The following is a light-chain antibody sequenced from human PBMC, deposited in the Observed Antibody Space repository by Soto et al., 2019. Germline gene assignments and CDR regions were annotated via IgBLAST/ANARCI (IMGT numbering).Light chain of an antibody. CDR3: LQDYIYPRA. V-gene: IGKV1-6*01. CDR1: EFIRND. J-gene: IGKJ2*01. CDR2: AAS. Sequence: AIQMTQSPSSLSASVGDRVTITCRASEFIRNDLGWYQQKPGKAPKLLIYAASSLQSGVPSRFSGSGYGTDFTLTISSLQPEEIATYFCLQDYIYPRAFGQGTKLEIK.